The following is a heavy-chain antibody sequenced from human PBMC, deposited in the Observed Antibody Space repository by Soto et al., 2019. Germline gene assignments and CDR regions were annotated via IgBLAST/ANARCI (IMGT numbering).Heavy chain of an antibody. CDR2: ISSSGSTI. CDR1: GFTFSPYE. Sequence: SGGSLRLSCAASGFTFSPYEMSWVRQAPGKGLEWISYISSSGSTIHYADSVKDRFSISRDNAKKSLFLQMNSLRAEDTAVYYCVREAPCSNGVCQFDYWGRGTLVTVSS. J-gene: IGHJ4*02. CDR3: VREAPCSNGVCQFDY. V-gene: IGHV3-48*03. D-gene: IGHD2-8*01.